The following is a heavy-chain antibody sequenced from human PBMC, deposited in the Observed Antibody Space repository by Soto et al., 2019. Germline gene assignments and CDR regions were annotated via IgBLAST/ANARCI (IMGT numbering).Heavy chain of an antibody. CDR2: ISAYNGNT. CDR3: ARDRVVVPGWFDP. V-gene: IGHV1-18*01. J-gene: IGHJ5*02. CDR1: GYTFGSYG. Sequence: QVQLVQSGAEVKKPGASVKVSCKASGYTFGSYGMTWVRQAPGQGLEWMGWISAYNGNTDYAQKFQGRVTLTTDTSTDTAYMELRSLRSDDTAVYHCARDRVVVPGWFDPWGQGTLVTVSS. D-gene: IGHD3-3*01.